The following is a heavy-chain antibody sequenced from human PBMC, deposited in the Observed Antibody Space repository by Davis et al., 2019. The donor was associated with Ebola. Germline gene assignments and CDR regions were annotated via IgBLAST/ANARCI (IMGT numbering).Heavy chain of an antibody. D-gene: IGHD1-26*01. V-gene: IGHV4-38-2*02. Sequence: PGGSLRLSYAVSGYFIGTGYYWGWLRQSPGKGLEWIGSMHYGGRTNYNPSLSSRVTISVDTSKNQLSLKVTSVTAADTAVYYCARDGLWELLNSVDVWGMGAMGSVSS. CDR1: GYFIGTGYY. J-gene: IGHJ3*01. CDR2: MHYGGRT. CDR3: ARDGLWELLNSVDV.